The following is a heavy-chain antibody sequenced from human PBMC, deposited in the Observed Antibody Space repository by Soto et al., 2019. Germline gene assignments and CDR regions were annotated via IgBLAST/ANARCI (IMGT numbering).Heavy chain of an antibody. V-gene: IGHV4-4*07. CDR1: GGSVSGFY. CDR3: AREVRGANDY. Sequence: SETLSLTCNVFGGSVSGFYWTWIRQPAGKGLEWIGRIYSSGSTKYNPSLKSRVSMSLDTSRNQFSLNLTSVTAADTAVYYCAREVRGANDYWGQGTLVTVSS. D-gene: IGHD3-10*01. CDR2: IYSSGST. J-gene: IGHJ4*02.